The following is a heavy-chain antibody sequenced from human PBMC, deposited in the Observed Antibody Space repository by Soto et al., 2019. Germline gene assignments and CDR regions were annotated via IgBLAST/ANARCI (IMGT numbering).Heavy chain of an antibody. D-gene: IGHD3-10*02. CDR3: ASVRGGYYYAMNV. CDR2: IYHSGST. CDR1: GGFISRSNW. V-gene: IGHV4-4*02. J-gene: IGHJ6*02. Sequence: SEKLSVTYAVSGGFISRSNWWSWVRQPPGKGLEWIGEIYHSGSTNYNPSLKSRVTISVDKSKNQFSLKLSSVTAADTAVYYCASVRGGYYYAMNVWGQGTTVT.